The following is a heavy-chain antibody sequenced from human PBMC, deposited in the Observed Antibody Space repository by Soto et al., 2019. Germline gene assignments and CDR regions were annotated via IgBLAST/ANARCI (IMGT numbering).Heavy chain of an antibody. CDR1: GFTVSSNY. CDR2: IYSGGST. V-gene: IGHV3-53*01. D-gene: IGHD4-17*01. J-gene: IGHJ3*02. Sequence: GGSLRLCCVVSGFTVSSNYMSWVRQAPGKGLEWVSVIYSGGSTYYADSVKGRFTISRDNSKNTLYLQMNSLRAEDTAVYYCARGQDYGDYSYAFDIWGQRTMVTVSS. CDR3: ARGQDYGDYSYAFDI.